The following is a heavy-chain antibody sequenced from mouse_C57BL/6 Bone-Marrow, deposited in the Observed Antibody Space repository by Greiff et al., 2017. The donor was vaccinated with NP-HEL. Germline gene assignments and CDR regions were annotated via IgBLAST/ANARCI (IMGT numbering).Heavy chain of an antibody. CDR1: GFTFSSYA. Sequence: EVQLVESGGGLVKPGGSLKLSCAASGFTFSSYAMSWVRQTPEKRLEWVATISDGGSYTYYPDNVKGRFTISRDNAKNNLYLQMSHLKSEDTAMYYCAREWLHFAYWGQGTLVTVSA. CDR3: AREWLHFAY. CDR2: ISDGGSYT. J-gene: IGHJ3*01. V-gene: IGHV5-4*01. D-gene: IGHD2-2*01.